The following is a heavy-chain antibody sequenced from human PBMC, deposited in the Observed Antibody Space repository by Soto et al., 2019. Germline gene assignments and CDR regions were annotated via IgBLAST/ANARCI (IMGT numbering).Heavy chain of an antibody. V-gene: IGHV4-61*01. CDR1: GASVSSETHF. Sequence: QVQLQESGPGLVTPSETLSLTCRVSGASVSSETHFWTWIRQPPGKGLEWIGYVYRTGITNSNSALTSRVTVSADRSKNQFSLTLRSVTAADTAVYYCVREDMSGTYYFDYWGPGIQVTVSS. J-gene: IGHJ4*02. CDR2: VYRTGIT. D-gene: IGHD1-26*01. CDR3: VREDMSGTYYFDY.